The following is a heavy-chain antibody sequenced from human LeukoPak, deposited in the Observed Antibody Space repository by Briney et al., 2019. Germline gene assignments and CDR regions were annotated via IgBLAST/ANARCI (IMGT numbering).Heavy chain of an antibody. V-gene: IGHV4-4*07. CDR1: GGSISSYY. J-gene: IGHJ4*02. D-gene: IGHD6-19*01. CDR3: ARDGSRRGVAGTIDY. Sequence: SETLSPTCTVSGGSISSYYWSWIRQPAGKGLEWIGRIYTSGSTNYNPSLKSRVTMSVDTSKNQFSLKLSSVTAADTAVYYCARDGSRRGVAGTIDYWGQGTLVTVSS. CDR2: IYTSGST.